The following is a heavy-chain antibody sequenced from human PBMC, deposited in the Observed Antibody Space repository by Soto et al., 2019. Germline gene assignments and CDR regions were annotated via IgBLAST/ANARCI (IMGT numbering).Heavy chain of an antibody. CDR3: TTLGPDCSCGSCYYYYGMDV. V-gene: IGHV3-15*07. CDR1: GFTFTNAW. D-gene: IGHD2-15*01. Sequence: GGSLRLSCASSGFTFTNAWMNWVRQAPGKGLEWVGRVKSKTDGGTTDYAAPVKGRFTISRDDSKNTLYLQMNSLKTEGTAVYYCTTLGPDCSCGSCYYYYGMDVWGQGTTVTVSS. J-gene: IGHJ6*02. CDR2: VKSKTDGGTT.